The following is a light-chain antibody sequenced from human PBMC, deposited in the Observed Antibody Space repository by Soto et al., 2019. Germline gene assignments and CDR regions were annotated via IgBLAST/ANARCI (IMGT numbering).Light chain of an antibody. V-gene: IGKV1-39*01. CDR2: DVS. J-gene: IGKJ3*01. CDR1: QSISTY. CDR3: LQTYSTPPT. Sequence: DIQMTQSPSSLSASVGDRVTITCRASQSISTYLNWYRQKPGKAPNLLIYDVSSLQSGVPSRFSGSGSGTDFTLTISSLQVEDFATYYCLQTYSTPPTFGHGTKVDIK.